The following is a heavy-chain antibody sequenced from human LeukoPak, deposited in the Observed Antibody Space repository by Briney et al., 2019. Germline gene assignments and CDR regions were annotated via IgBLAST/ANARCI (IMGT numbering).Heavy chain of an antibody. CDR2: ISAYNGNT. V-gene: IGHV1-18*01. CDR3: ARNLRNYYDSSGPGHY. J-gene: IGHJ4*02. Sequence: GASVKVSCKASGYTFTSYGISWVRQAPGQGLEWMGWISAYNGNTNYAQKLQGRVTMTTDTSTSTAYMELRSLRSDDTAVYYCARNLRNYYDSSGPGHYWGQGTLVTVSS. D-gene: IGHD3-22*01. CDR1: GYTFTSYG.